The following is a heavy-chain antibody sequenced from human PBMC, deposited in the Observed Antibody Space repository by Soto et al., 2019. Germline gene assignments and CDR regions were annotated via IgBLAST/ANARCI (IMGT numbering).Heavy chain of an antibody. CDR3: AKGYSIWEAGFLDL. V-gene: IGHV3-23*01. D-gene: IGHD6-13*01. CDR1: GFTFSRHA. CDR2: LSDSGGSI. J-gene: IGHJ5*02. Sequence: EVQLLASGGGLVQPGGSLRLSCTASGFTFSRHAMTWVRQAPGKGLEWVSGLSDSGGSIYYADSVKGRFTISRDNSMTTLSLQMNTLRAEDTAIYYCAKGYSIWEAGFLDLWGQGTLVTVSS.